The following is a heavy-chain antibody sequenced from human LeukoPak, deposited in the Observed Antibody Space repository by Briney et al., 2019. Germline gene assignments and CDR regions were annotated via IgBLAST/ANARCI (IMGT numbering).Heavy chain of an antibody. CDR1: VFTFSSYA. V-gene: IGHV3-23*01. CDR3: AKVSGSYIRDYFDY. Sequence: GGSLRLSCAASVFTFSSYAMSWVRQAPGKGPEWGSAISGSGGSTYYADSVKGRFTISRDNSKNTLYLQMNSLRAEDTAVYYCAKVSGSYIRDYFDYWGQGTLVTVSS. CDR2: ISGSGGST. D-gene: IGHD1-26*01. J-gene: IGHJ4*02.